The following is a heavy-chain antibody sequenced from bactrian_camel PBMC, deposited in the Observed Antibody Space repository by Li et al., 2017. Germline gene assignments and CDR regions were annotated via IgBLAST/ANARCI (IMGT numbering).Heavy chain of an antibody. CDR3: AADWGLRCPDEYNY. CDR1: GFTFSRYD. CDR2: INSGGGST. D-gene: IGHD5*01. V-gene: IGHV3S40*01. Sequence: DVQLVESGGGLVQPGGSLRLSCAASGFTFSRYDMSWVRQAPGKGLEWVSAINSGGGSTYYADSVKGRFTISKDDINHTLTLEIVSLKPEDSAMYYCAADWGLRCPDEYNYWGQGTQVTVS. J-gene: IGHJ4*01.